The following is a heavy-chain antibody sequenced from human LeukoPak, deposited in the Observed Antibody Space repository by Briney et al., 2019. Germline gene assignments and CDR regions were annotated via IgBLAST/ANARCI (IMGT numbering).Heavy chain of an antibody. J-gene: IGHJ4*02. D-gene: IGHD3-10*01. CDR1: GFTFDDYA. V-gene: IGHV3-9*01. CDR3: AKDKRRYPWFGESYFDY. CDR2: ISWNSGSI. Sequence: GGSLRLSCAVSGFTFDDYAMHWVRQAPGKGLEWVSGISWNSGSIGYADSVMGRFTISRDNAKNSLYLQMNSLRAEDTALYYCAKDKRRYPWFGESYFDYWGQGTLVTVSS.